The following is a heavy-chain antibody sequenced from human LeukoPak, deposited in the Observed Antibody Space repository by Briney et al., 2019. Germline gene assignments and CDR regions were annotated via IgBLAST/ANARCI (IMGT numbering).Heavy chain of an antibody. CDR2: ISAYNGNT. CDR1: GYTFTSYG. CDR3: ARGGYCSSTSCRNWFDP. D-gene: IGHD2-2*01. Sequence: ASVKVSCKASGYTFTSYGISWVRQAPGQGLEWMGWISAYNGNTNYAQKLQGRVTMTTDTSTSTAHMELRSLRSDDTAVYYCARGGYCSSTSCRNWFDPWGQGTLVTVSS. J-gene: IGHJ5*02. V-gene: IGHV1-18*01.